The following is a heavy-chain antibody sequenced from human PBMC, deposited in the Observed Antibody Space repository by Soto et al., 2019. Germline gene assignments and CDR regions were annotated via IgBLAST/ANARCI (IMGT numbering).Heavy chain of an antibody. Sequence: GGSLRLSCAVSGFTFSVSAIHWVRQASGKGLEWVGRIRSKADNYATAYGASVKGRFSISRDDSKNTAYLQMSSLNTEDTAVYYCARLAEWEYYDGMDVWFQGTTVTVSS. D-gene: IGHD1-26*01. CDR3: ARLAEWEYYDGMDV. J-gene: IGHJ6*02. V-gene: IGHV3-73*01. CDR1: GFTFSVSA. CDR2: IRSKADNYAT.